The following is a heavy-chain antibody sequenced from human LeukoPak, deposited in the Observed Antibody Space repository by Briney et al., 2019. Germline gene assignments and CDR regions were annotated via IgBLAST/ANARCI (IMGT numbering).Heavy chain of an antibody. D-gene: IGHD6-19*01. CDR2: IRYDGSNK. CDR1: EFTFSSYG. Sequence: GGSLRLSCVVSEFTFSSYGMHWVRQAPGKGLEWVSFIRYDGSNKYYSDSVKGRFTISRDNSKNTLYLQMNSLRAEDTAIYFCAKDQPQGSGGWFLAGFDYWGQGTLVSVSS. CDR3: AKDQPQGSGGWFLAGFDY. J-gene: IGHJ4*02. V-gene: IGHV3-30*02.